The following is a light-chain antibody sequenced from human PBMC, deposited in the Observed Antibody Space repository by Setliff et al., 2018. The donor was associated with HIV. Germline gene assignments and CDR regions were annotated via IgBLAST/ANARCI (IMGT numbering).Light chain of an antibody. CDR3: SSYTSSNTYV. CDR1: TSDIGSYNR. V-gene: IGLV2-14*02. CDR2: DVS. Sequence: QSALAQPPSVSGSPGQSIIISCTGTTSDIGSYNRVSWYQQRPGTAPKLIIYDVSNRPSGMSTRFSGSKSGNRASLTISGLQAEDEADYYCSSYTSSNTYVFGGGTKVTVL. J-gene: IGLJ3*02.